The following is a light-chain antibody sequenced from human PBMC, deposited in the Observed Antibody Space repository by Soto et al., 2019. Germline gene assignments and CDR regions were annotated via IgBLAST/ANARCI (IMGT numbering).Light chain of an antibody. CDR1: QSVSNNY. CDR3: QQYTGPPTT. V-gene: IGKV3-20*01. J-gene: IGKJ5*01. CDR2: GAS. Sequence: EIVLTQSPCTLSLSPGERATLSFRASQSVSNNYLAWYQQKPGQAPRLLIYGASTRAAGIPVRFSGSGSGTEFTLTITRLEPEDSAVYFCQQYTGPPTTFGQGTRLEIK.